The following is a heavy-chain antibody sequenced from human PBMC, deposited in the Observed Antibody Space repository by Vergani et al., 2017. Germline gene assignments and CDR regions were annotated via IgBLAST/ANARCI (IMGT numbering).Heavy chain of an antibody. J-gene: IGHJ6*03. Sequence: VQLVESGGGLVPPGRSLRLSCAASGFTFSSYATHWVRKAPGKGLEWVAVIAYDGSNKYYADSVKGRVTISRDNSKNTLYLEMNSLRAEDTAVYYCAVDLAVTYYCYMDVWGEVTTVTVSS. CDR3: AVDLAVTYYCYMDV. CDR2: IAYDGSNK. CDR1: GFTFSSYA. D-gene: IGHD4-17*01. V-gene: IGHV3-30-3*01.